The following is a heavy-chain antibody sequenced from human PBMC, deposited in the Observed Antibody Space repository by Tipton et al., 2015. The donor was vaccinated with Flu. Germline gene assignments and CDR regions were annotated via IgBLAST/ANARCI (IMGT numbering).Heavy chain of an antibody. CDR1: GYTFTGHY. J-gene: IGHJ4*02. CDR2: INSNSGGT. CDR3: ARVGYVSGWALDY. V-gene: IGHV1-2*02. D-gene: IGHD6-19*01. Sequence: QSGAEVKKPGASVKVFCKASGYTFTGHYIHWVRQAPGQGLEWMGWINSNSGGTNYAQNFQGRITMTRDTSITTAYMDLSRLRCDDTAIYYCARVGYVSGWALDYWGQGTQVTVSS.